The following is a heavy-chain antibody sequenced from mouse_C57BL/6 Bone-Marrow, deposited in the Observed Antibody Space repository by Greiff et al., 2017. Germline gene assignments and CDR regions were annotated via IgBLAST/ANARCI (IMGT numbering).Heavy chain of an antibody. CDR1: GFTFSSYA. V-gene: IGHV5-4*01. CDR3: ALYYGSSNWYFDV. J-gene: IGHJ1*03. D-gene: IGHD1-1*01. Sequence: EVQVVESGGGLVKPGGSLKLSCAASGFTFSSYAMSWVRQTPEKRLEWVATISAGGSYTYYPDNVKGRFTISRDNAKNNLYLQMSHLKSEDTAMYYCALYYGSSNWYFDVWGTGTTVTVSS. CDR2: ISAGGSYT.